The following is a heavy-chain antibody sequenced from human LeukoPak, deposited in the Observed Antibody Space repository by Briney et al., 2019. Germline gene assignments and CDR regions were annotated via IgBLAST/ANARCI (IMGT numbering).Heavy chain of an antibody. Sequence: GGSLRLSCAASGFTFSGYWMTWVRQAPGKGLEWVANIKEDGSEQYYVDSVKGRFTISRDNAKNSVYLQMNSLRAEDTAVYYCAKGELRGDFDYWGQGTLVTVSS. J-gene: IGHJ4*02. CDR1: GFTFSGYW. V-gene: IGHV3-7*03. CDR2: IKEDGSEQ. D-gene: IGHD1-26*01. CDR3: AKGELRGDFDY.